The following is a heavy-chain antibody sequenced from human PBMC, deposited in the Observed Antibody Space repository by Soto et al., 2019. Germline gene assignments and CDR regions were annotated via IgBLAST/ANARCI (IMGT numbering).Heavy chain of an antibody. CDR1: GFTFSSHD. Sequence: PGGSLRLSCAASGFTFSSHDMHWVRQATGKGLEWVSAIGTAGDTYYPGSVKGRFTISRENAKNSLYLQMNSLRAEDTAVYYCAGERSGWRTYYYGMDVWGQGTTVTVSS. J-gene: IGHJ6*02. V-gene: IGHV3-13*01. D-gene: IGHD6-19*01. CDR3: AGERSGWRTYYYGMDV. CDR2: IGTAGDT.